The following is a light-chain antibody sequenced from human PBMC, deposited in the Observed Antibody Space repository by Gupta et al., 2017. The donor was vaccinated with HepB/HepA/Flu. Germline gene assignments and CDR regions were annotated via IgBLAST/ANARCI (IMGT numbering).Light chain of an antibody. CDR1: QSVSRK. CDR2: DAS. J-gene: IGKJ2*01. V-gene: IGKV3-15*01. Sequence: EIMMTQSPATLSVSPGETVILSCRASQSVSRKLAWYQQKLGQAPRLLIYDASTRATDIPARFSGSGSGTEFTLTISSLQSEDFAIYYCQHYNNWPPYAFGQGTKLEIK. CDR3: QHYNNWPPYA.